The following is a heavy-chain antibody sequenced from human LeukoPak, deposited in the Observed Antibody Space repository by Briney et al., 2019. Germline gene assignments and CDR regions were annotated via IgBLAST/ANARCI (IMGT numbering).Heavy chain of an antibody. J-gene: IGHJ4*02. D-gene: IGHD4-17*01. V-gene: IGHV3-23*01. Sequence: GGSLRLSCAASGFTFCSYSMNWVRQAPGKGLEWVSAISGSGGSTYYAGSVKGRFTISRDNSKNTLYLQMNSLRAEDTAVYYCANYGASNGFDYWGQGTLVTVSS. CDR2: ISGSGGST. CDR3: ANYGASNGFDY. CDR1: GFTFCSYS.